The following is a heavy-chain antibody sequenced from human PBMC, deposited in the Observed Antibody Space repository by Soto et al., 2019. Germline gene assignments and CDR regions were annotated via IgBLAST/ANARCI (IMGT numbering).Heavy chain of an antibody. CDR3: ASGQQVILRYYYGLDV. CDR2: IYYDDGST. J-gene: IGHJ6*02. D-gene: IGHD6-13*01. Sequence: EVQLVETGGGLIQPGGSLRLSCAVSGFTVSTNYMSWVRQAPGKGLEWVSVIYYDDGSTYYADSVKGRFSISRDSSRNTLYLQMTSLRAEDTAVYYCASGQQVILRYYYGLDVWGQGTTVTVSS. CDR1: GFTVSTNY. V-gene: IGHV3-53*02.